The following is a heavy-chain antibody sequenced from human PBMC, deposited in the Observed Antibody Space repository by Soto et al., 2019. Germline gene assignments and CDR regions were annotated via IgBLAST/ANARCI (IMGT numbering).Heavy chain of an antibody. Sequence: PSATLSLTCTVHGVSITSSGYYWVWSRQPPGKGLDWIGSIFYSGSTYYNLSLKSRVTLSVDTSKNQFSLKLSSVTAADTAVYYCATSNWFDPWGQG. CDR3: ATSNWFDP. J-gene: IGHJ5*02. V-gene: IGHV4-39*01. CDR2: IFYSGST. CDR1: GVSITSSGYY.